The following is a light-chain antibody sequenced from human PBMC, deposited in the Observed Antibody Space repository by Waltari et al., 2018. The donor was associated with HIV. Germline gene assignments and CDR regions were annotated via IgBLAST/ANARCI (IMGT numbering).Light chain of an antibody. J-gene: IGLJ3*02. CDR3: SSWDIALNAWV. CDR1: RNTIGSQG. CDR2: RND. V-gene: IGLV10-54*01. Sequence: QSGLPQPPSVSKTLRQTATISCTRDRNTIGSQGAAWFQHHHGHPPKLLSYRNDDRPSGVSGKFSASRSGDTAYLSISSLQSEDEADYYCSSWDIALNAWVFGGGTKLTVL.